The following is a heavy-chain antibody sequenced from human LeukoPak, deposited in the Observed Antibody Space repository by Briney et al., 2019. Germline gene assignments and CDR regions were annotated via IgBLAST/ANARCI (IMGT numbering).Heavy chain of an antibody. J-gene: IGHJ3*02. CDR3: ARVPLGGRLGYCSGGSCYSDAFDI. Sequence: PSETLSLTCTVSGGSISSYYWSWIRQPPGKGLEWIGYIYYSGSTNYNPSLKSRVTISVDTSKNQFSLKLSSVTAADTAVYYCARVPLGGRLGYCSGGSCYSDAFDIWGQGTMVTVSS. CDR2: IYYSGST. V-gene: IGHV4-59*12. CDR1: GGSISSYY. D-gene: IGHD2-15*01.